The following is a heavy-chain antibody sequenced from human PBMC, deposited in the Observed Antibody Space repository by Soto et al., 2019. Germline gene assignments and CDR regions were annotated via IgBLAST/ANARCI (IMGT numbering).Heavy chain of an antibody. V-gene: IGHV6-1*01. CDR3: ARRRPERYSSSWYSGYYGMDV. CDR1: GDSVSSNSAA. Sequence: PSQTLSLTCAISGDSVSSNSAAWNWIRQSPSRGLEWLGRTYYRSKWYNDYAVSVKSRITINPDTSKNQFSLQLNSVTPEDTAVYYCARRRPERYSSSWYSGYYGMDVWGQGTTVTVSS. J-gene: IGHJ6*02. D-gene: IGHD6-13*01. CDR2: TYYRSKWYN.